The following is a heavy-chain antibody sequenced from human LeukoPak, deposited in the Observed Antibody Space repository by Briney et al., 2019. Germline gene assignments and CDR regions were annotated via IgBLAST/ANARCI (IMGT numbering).Heavy chain of an antibody. J-gene: IGHJ4*02. Sequence: GGSLRLSCTASGLTFGDYAMSWFRQAPGKGLEWVGFIRSKGYGETTEYAASVKGRFTISRDDSKSIAYLQMNSLKPQDTALYYCATELRYSYGQYYFAYWGQGTLVTVSS. CDR2: IRSKGYGETT. CDR1: GLTFGDYA. V-gene: IGHV3-49*03. D-gene: IGHD5-18*01. CDR3: ATELRYSYGQYYFAY.